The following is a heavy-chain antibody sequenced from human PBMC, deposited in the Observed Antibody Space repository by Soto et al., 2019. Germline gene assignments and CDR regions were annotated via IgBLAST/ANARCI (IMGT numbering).Heavy chain of an antibody. V-gene: IGHV1-2*04. J-gene: IGHJ3*02. D-gene: IGHD2-21*02. CDR1: GYTFTGYD. CDR2: INPNSGGT. Sequence: QVQLVQSGAEVKKPGASVKVSCKASGYTFTGYDMHWVRQAPGQGLEWMGWINPNSGGTNYAQKFQGWVTMTRDTSISTAYMELSRLRSDDTAVYYCARDCGGDCFDAFDIWGQGTMVTVSS. CDR3: ARDCGGDCFDAFDI.